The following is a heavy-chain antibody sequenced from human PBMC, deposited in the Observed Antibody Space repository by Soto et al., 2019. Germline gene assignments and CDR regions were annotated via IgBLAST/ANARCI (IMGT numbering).Heavy chain of an antibody. J-gene: IGHJ4*02. CDR1: GFTFSSYE. D-gene: IGHD5-18*01. Sequence: PWWSLRLSFASSGFTFSSYEMNWVRQAPGKGLEWVSYISSGGSTIYYADSVKGRFTISRDNAKNSLYLQMNSLRAEDTAVYYCARDLGYSYGLDYWGQGTLVTVSS. CDR2: ISSGGSTI. CDR3: ARDLGYSYGLDY. V-gene: IGHV3-48*03.